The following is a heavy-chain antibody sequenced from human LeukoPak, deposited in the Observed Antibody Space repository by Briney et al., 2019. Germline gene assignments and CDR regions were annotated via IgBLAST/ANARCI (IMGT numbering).Heavy chain of an antibody. Sequence: SETLSLTCSVSGGSIVSSTFYWGWVRQPPGKGLEWIGIIHHSGNTYYNSSLKSRVTISVDTSKNTLSLKLNSVTAADTAVYYCARENWRDGYVGSKWGQGTLVTVSS. V-gene: IGHV4-39*07. CDR2: IHHSGNT. CDR1: GGSIVSSTFY. D-gene: IGHD5-24*01. CDR3: ARENWRDGYVGSK. J-gene: IGHJ4*02.